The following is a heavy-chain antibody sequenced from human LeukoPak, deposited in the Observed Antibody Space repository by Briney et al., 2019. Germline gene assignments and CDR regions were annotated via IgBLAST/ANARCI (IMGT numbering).Heavy chain of an antibody. CDR1: GFTFSNYW. D-gene: IGHD6-13*01. J-gene: IGHJ4*02. V-gene: IGHV3-23*01. Sequence: GGSLRLSCTASGFTFSNYWMHWVRQAPGKGLEWVSTISGSGDNTYSADSVRGRFTISRDNSKDTLYLQMNSLRAEDTAIYYCAKVSWANYFDYWGQGTLVTVSS. CDR3: AKVSWANYFDY. CDR2: ISGSGDNT.